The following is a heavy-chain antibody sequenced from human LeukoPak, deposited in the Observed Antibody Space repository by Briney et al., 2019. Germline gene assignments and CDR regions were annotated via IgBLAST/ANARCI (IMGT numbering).Heavy chain of an antibody. Sequence: SKTLSLTYTVSGGSISSYYWNLIRQPPWKGLEWIGCIYYSGSTNYNPSLKSRVTISVDTSKNQFSLKLSSVTAADTAVYYCARRNAFDIWGQGTMVTVSS. J-gene: IGHJ3*02. V-gene: IGHV4-59*08. CDR3: ARRNAFDI. CDR2: IYYSGST. CDR1: GGSISSYY.